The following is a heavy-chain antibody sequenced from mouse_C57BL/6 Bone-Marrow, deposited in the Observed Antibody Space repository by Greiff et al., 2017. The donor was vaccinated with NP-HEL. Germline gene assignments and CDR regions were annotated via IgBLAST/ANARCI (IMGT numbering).Heavy chain of an antibody. CDR2: ISDGGSYT. CDR3: ARERGRDY. Sequence: EVKLVESGGGLVKPGGSLKLSCAASGFTFSSYAMSWVRQTPEKRLEWVATISDGGSYTYYPDNVKGRFTISRDNAKNNLYLQMSHLKSEDTAMYYCARERGRDYWGQGTTLTVSS. V-gene: IGHV5-4*01. CDR1: GFTFSSYA. J-gene: IGHJ2*01.